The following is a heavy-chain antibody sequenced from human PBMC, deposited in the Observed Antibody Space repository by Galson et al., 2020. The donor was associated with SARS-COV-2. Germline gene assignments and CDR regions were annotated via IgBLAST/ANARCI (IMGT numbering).Heavy chain of an antibody. CDR1: GHTFSGHY. J-gene: IGHJ5*02. D-gene: IGHD3-10*01. V-gene: IGHV1-2*06. CDR2: INPNSGDT. CDR3: TRGSNSSAFDHFDP. Sequence: ASVKVSCKASGHTFSGHYMHWVRLAPGQGLEWMGRINPNSGDTDVAQKFQGRVTMTTDTYLTTAYMELSSRTSDDTAVYYCTRGSNSSAFDHFDPWGQGTLVTVSS.